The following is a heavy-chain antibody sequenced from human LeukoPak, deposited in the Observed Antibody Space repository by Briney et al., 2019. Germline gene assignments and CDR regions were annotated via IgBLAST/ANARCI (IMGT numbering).Heavy chain of an antibody. J-gene: IGHJ4*02. CDR1: GGSIRNYY. D-gene: IGHD3-3*02. Sequence: SETLSLTCTVSGGSIRNYYWSWIRQPPGKGLEWIGFMYYSGSTIYNPSLKSRVTISVDTSKNQFSLKLSSVTAADTAVYYCARHAKNMDICPLDFWGQGTLVTVSS. CDR2: MYYSGST. CDR3: ARHAKNMDICPLDF. V-gene: IGHV4-59*08.